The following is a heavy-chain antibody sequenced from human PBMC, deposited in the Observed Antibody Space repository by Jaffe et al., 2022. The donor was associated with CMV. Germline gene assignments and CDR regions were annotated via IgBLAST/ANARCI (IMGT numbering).Heavy chain of an antibody. Sequence: QLQLQESGPGLVKPSETLSLTCNVSGASITSRSHYWGWIRQPPGKGLEWIGTIYYSGSPYYNPSLKSRVTMSVDASKNQFSLRLNSVTAADTALYFCARSYASSDYFDPWGQGALVTVSS. CDR3: ARSYASSDYFDP. CDR2: IYYSGSP. V-gene: IGHV4-39*01. D-gene: IGHD2-2*01. CDR1: GASITSRSHY. J-gene: IGHJ5*02.